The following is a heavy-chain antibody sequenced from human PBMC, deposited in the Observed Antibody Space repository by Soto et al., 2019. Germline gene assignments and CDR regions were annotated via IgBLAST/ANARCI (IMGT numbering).Heavy chain of an antibody. V-gene: IGHV5-51*01. CDR3: ARLVRGAMTQFDY. Sequence: GESLKISCKSSGYSFSSQWIGWVRQIPGKGLEWMGIVYPGDSDTRYSPSFQGQVTISADKSISTAYLQWSSLKASDTAMYFCARLVRGAMTQFDYWGPGTLVTVSS. CDR1: GYSFSSQW. CDR2: VYPGDSDT. D-gene: IGHD3-10*01. J-gene: IGHJ4*02.